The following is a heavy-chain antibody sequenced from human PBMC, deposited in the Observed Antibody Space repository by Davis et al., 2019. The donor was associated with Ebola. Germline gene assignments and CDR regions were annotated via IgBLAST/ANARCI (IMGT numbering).Heavy chain of an antibody. CDR3: ARERGIVQTCGMDV. CDR1: GYTFNMYN. V-gene: IGHV1-2*02. J-gene: IGHJ6*02. D-gene: IGHD2-8*01. Sequence: AASVKVSCKASGYTFNMYNISWVRQAPGQGLEWMGWINPNSGGTNYAQKFQGRVTMTRDTSISTAYMELSRLRSDDTAVYYCARERGIVQTCGMDVWGQGTTVTVSS. CDR2: INPNSGGT.